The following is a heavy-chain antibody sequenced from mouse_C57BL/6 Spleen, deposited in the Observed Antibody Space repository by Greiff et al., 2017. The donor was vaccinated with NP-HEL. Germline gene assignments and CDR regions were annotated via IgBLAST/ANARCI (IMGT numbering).Heavy chain of an antibody. CDR3: AREGGYAWFAY. CDR1: GYTFTSYG. V-gene: IGHV1-58*01. Sequence: VQLQQSGAELVRPGSSVKMSCKTSGYTFTSYGINWVKQRPGQGLEWIGYIYIGNGYTEYNVKFKGKATLTSDTSSSTAYMQLSSLTSEDSAIYFCAREGGYAWFAYWGQGTLVTVSA. J-gene: IGHJ3*01. D-gene: IGHD2-2*01. CDR2: IYIGNGYT.